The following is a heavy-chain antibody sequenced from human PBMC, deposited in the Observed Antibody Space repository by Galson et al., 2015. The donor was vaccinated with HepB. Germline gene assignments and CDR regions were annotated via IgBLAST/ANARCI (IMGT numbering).Heavy chain of an antibody. CDR1: GYTFRSYD. V-gene: IGHV3-30*18. D-gene: IGHD6-19*01. Sequence: SLRLSCAGSGYTFRSYDMHWVRQAPGKGLEWVAFISNDGTDQYYADSVKGRFTVSRDNSKNTLYVQMNRLRSEDTAVYYCAKQAQWLVRVIDYWGQGTLVTVS. J-gene: IGHJ4*02. CDR2: ISNDGTDQ. CDR3: AKQAQWLVRVIDY.